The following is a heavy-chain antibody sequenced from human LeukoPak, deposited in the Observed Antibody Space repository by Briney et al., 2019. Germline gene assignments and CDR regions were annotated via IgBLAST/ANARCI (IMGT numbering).Heavy chain of an antibody. CDR2: IYTSGTT. CDR1: GGSISSSY. V-gene: IGHV4-4*09. J-gene: IGHJ3*01. Sequence: SVTLSLTCTVSGGSISSSYWSWIRQPPGKGLEWIGYIYTSGTTNYNPSLKSRVTISVDTSKNQFSLDLSSVTAADSAVYYCARQKCTSASCLTKNAFDVWGQGTMVTVSS. D-gene: IGHD2-2*01. CDR3: ARQKCTSASCLTKNAFDV.